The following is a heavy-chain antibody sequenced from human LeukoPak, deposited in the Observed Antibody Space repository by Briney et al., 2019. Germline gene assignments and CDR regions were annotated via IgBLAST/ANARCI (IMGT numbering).Heavy chain of an antibody. J-gene: IGHJ1*01. CDR2: IYYSGST. Sequence: PSETLSLTCTVSGGSISSSSYYWGWIRQPPGKGLEWIGYIYYSGSTYYNPSLKSRVTISVDTSKNQFSLKLSSVTAADTAVYYCARANYDSSGYTNAEYFQHWGQGTLVTVSS. CDR3: ARANYDSSGYTNAEYFQH. CDR1: GGSISSSSYY. D-gene: IGHD3-22*01. V-gene: IGHV4-31*03.